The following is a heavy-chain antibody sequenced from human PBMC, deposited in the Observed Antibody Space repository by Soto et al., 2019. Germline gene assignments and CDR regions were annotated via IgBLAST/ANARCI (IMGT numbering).Heavy chain of an antibody. CDR1: GGSISSNNYF. Sequence: QLQLQESGPGLVKPSETLSLTCTVSGGSISSNNYFWGWIRQPPGKGLEWIGSISYSGSTYYNPSLKSRVTISVDTSKHQFSLKLSSVTAADTAVYYCARHADLYYFDYWGQGTLVTVSS. J-gene: IGHJ4*02. CDR3: ARHADLYYFDY. V-gene: IGHV4-39*01. CDR2: ISYSGST.